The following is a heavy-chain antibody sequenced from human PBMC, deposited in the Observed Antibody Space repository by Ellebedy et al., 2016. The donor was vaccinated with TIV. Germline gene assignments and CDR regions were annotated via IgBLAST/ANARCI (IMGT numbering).Heavy chain of an antibody. CDR1: GVSISDNY. V-gene: IGHV3-53*01. Sequence: PGGSLRLSCPASGVSISDNYMNWVRQAPGQGMEWVSVIASGGSTYYADSVKGRFTISRDNSKNTLYLQMNSLGADDTAVYFCARGPALLRWGRGTLVTVSS. J-gene: IGHJ4*02. CDR3: ARGPALLR. CDR2: IASGGST.